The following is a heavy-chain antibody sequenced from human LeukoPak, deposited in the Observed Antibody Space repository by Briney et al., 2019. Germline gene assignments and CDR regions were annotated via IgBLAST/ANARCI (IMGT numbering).Heavy chain of an antibody. CDR1: GGSTSSYY. D-gene: IGHD4-23*01. CDR3: ARRGNSLDY. J-gene: IGHJ4*02. Sequence: SETLSLTCTVSGGSTSSYYWSWIRQPPGKGLEWIAYIYDSGSTNSNPSLKSRVTISAETSKNELSLKLSFVTAADTAVYYCARRGNSLDYWGQGTLVTVSS. CDR2: IYDSGST. V-gene: IGHV4-59*01.